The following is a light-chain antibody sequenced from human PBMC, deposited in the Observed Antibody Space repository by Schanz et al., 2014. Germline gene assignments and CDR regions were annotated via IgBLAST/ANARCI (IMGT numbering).Light chain of an antibody. J-gene: IGKJ1*01. CDR2: DAS. CDR1: ESITRW. V-gene: IGKV1-5*01. Sequence: IEMTQSPSTLSASLGSSVTITCRASESITRWLAWYQQKPGAAPKVLIYDASSLASGVPSRFSGSGSGTYFTLTISSLQPDDFATYYCQQYHSYRTFGQGTKVDIK. CDR3: QQYHSYRT.